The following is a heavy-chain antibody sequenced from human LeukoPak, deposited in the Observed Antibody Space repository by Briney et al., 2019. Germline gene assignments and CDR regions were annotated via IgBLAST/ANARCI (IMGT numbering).Heavy chain of an antibody. CDR3: AKDNPHTYYDFWSGYSYYYYYMDV. Sequence: PGRSLRLSCTASGFTFDDYAMHWVRQAPGKGLEWVSGISWNSGSIGYADSVKGRFTISRDNAKNSLYLQMNSLRAEDTALYYCAKDNPHTYYDFWSGYSYYYYYMDVWGKGTTVTVSS. CDR1: GFTFDDYA. V-gene: IGHV3-9*01. CDR2: ISWNSGSI. D-gene: IGHD3-3*01. J-gene: IGHJ6*03.